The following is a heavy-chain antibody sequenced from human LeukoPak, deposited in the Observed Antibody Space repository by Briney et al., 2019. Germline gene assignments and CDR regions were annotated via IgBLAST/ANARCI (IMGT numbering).Heavy chain of an antibody. J-gene: IGHJ4*02. D-gene: IGHD5-18*01. CDR1: GFTFSSYA. CDR2: ISGSGGST. Sequence: PGGSLRLSCAASGFTFSSYAMSGVGQAPGKGLEWVSSISGSGGSTYYADSVKGGFTISRDNSKNTLYLQMNSLRAEDTAVYYCAKSVLDGYLDYFDYWGQGTLVTVSS. CDR3: AKSVLDGYLDYFDY. V-gene: IGHV3-23*01.